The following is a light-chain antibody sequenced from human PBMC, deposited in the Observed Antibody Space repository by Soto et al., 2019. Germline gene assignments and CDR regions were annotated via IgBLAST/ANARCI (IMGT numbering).Light chain of an antibody. CDR2: DVS. CDR3: SSYTSSRTYV. CDR1: SSDVGGYNY. J-gene: IGLJ1*01. V-gene: IGLV2-14*01. Sequence: QSVLTQPASVSGSPGQSITISCTGTSSDVGGYNYVSWYQQHPGKAPKLIIYDVSNRPSGVSNRFSGSKSGNTASLTISGLKSEDEADYYCSSYTSSRTYVFGTGTKLTVL.